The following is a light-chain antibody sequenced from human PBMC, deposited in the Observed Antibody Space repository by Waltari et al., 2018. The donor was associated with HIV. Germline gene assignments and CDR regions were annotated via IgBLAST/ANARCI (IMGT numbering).Light chain of an antibody. J-gene: IGLJ3*02. CDR1: SSDVGSYDL. CDR3: CSYGGSSTYMV. Sequence: QSARTQPASVSGSPGQSIPISCTGTSSDVGSYDLVSCYQQHPDNAPKLMIFQVNKRPSGVSNRFSGSKSGNTASLTISGLQAEDEADYYCCSYGGSSTYMVFGGGTKLTVL. V-gene: IGLV2-23*02. CDR2: QVN.